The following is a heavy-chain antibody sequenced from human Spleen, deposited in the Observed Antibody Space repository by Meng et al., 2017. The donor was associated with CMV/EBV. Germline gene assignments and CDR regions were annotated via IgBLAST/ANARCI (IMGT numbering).Heavy chain of an antibody. CDR2: ISSSSTI. J-gene: IGHJ4*02. CDR3: ARGLGQWVVETLIEY. Sequence: GGSLRLSVAASGFTFSDYYMNWVRQAPGKGLEWVSYISSSSTIYYADSVKGRLTISRDNTKNTLYLQVNSLRAEDTAVYYCARGLGQWVVETLIEYWGQGTLVTVSS. D-gene: IGHD6-19*01. V-gene: IGHV3-69-1*01. CDR1: GFTFSDYY.